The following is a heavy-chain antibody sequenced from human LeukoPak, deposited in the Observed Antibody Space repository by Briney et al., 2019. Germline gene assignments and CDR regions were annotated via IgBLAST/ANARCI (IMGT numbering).Heavy chain of an antibody. V-gene: IGHV3-30*18. CDR3: AKNYDSADY. CDR2: ISNDGSNK. D-gene: IGHD3-22*01. CDR1: GLTFSNYG. Sequence: GGSLRLSCVAPGLTFSNYGMHWVRQAPGKGLEWVAVISNDGSNKYYADSVKGRFTISRDNSKNTLYLQMNSLRAEDTAVYYCAKNYDSADYWGQGTLVTVSS. J-gene: IGHJ4*02.